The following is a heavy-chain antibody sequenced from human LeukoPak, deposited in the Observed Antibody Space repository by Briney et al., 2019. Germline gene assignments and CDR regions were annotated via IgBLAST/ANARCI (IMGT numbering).Heavy chain of an antibody. V-gene: IGHV4-34*01. CDR3: ARRTMVRGVIG. Sequence: PSETLSLTCAVYGGSFSGYYWSWIRQPPGKGLGWIGEINHSGSTNYNPSLKSRVTISVDTSKNQFSLKLSSVTAADTAVYYCARRTMVRGVIGWGQGTLVTVSS. CDR1: GGSFSGYY. D-gene: IGHD3-10*01. J-gene: IGHJ4*02. CDR2: INHSGST.